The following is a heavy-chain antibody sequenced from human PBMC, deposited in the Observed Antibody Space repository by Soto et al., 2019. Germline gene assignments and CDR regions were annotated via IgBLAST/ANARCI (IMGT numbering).Heavy chain of an antibody. CDR1: GFTFSDHY. CDR2: SRDKDNSYTT. J-gene: IGHJ4*02. CDR3: TKPRNSSSSDY. D-gene: IGHD6-6*01. V-gene: IGHV3-72*01. Sequence: EVQLVESGGGLVQPGGSLRLSCASSGFTFSDHYMEWVRQAPGKGLEWVGRSRDKDNSYTTEYASSVKGRYTISRDDSKSSVDLKMNSLKTEDTAVHYCTKPRNSSSSDYRGQGTLVTVSS.